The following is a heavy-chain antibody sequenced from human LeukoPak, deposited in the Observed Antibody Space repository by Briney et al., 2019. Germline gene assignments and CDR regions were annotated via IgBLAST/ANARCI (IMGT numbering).Heavy chain of an antibody. J-gene: IGHJ6*02. V-gene: IGHV4-59*01. CDR3: ARGPHPYSSGWYAFYYGMDV. CDR1: GGSISSYY. CDR2: IYYSGST. Sequence: SETLSLTCTVSGGSISSYYWSWIRQPPGKGLEWIGYIYYSGSTNYNPSLKSRVTISVDTSKNQFSLKLSSVTAADTAVYYCARGPHPYSSGWYAFYYGMDVWGQGTTVTASS. D-gene: IGHD6-19*01.